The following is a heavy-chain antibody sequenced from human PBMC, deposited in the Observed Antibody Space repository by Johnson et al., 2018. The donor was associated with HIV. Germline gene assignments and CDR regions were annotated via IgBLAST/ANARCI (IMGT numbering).Heavy chain of an antibody. D-gene: IGHD3-9*01. V-gene: IGHV3-30*03. J-gene: IGHJ3*01. CDR2: ISSDGSHT. CDR3: ARGYILTGYSGAFDL. Sequence: QVQLVESGGGVVQPGRSLRLSCAASGFTFSSYGMHWVRPAPGKGLEWVAVISSDGSHTYSADSVKGRFTVSRDNSTNTVYLQLNSLRDEATAVYYCARGYILTGYSGAFDLWGQGTMVTVSS. CDR1: GFTFSSYG.